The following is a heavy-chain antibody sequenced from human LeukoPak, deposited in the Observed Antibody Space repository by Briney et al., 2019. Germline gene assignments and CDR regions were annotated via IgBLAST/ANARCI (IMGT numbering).Heavy chain of an antibody. CDR3: AKTQGYYDA. J-gene: IGHJ5*02. CDR1: SFTFSRHS. V-gene: IGHV3-23*01. D-gene: IGHD2-15*01. CDR2: ISPTGAST. Sequence: GGALRLSCAAPSFTFSRHSTGRGRPAPGEGLEWVSAISPTGASTYYADAVKGRFTISRDNSKNTLYLQMNSLRADDTAVYYCAKTQGYYDAWGQGALVTVSS.